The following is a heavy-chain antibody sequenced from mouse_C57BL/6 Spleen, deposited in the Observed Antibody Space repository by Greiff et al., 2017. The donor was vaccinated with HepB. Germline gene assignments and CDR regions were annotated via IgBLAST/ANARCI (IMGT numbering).Heavy chain of an antibody. CDR2: ISYDGSN. V-gene: IGHV3-6*01. Sequence: ESGPGLVKPSQSLSLTCSVTGYSITSGYYWNWIRQFPGNKLEWMGYISYDGSNNYNPSLKNRISITRDTSKTQFFLKLNSVTTEDTATYYCARFYYDYSFAYWGQGTLVTVSA. CDR3: ARFYYDYSFAY. J-gene: IGHJ3*01. D-gene: IGHD2-4*01. CDR1: GYSITSGYY.